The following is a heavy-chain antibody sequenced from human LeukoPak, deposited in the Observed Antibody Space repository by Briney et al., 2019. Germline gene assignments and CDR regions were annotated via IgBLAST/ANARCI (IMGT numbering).Heavy chain of an antibody. D-gene: IGHD4-17*01. CDR2: MNPNSGNT. Sequence: ASVTVSCKASGYTFTSYDINWVRQATGQGLEWMGWMNPNSGNTGYAQKFQGRVTMTRNTSISTAYMELSSLRSEDTAVYYCARGPGEVQRWPLDYWGQGTLVTVSS. J-gene: IGHJ4*02. V-gene: IGHV1-8*01. CDR3: ARGPGEVQRWPLDY. CDR1: GYTFTSYD.